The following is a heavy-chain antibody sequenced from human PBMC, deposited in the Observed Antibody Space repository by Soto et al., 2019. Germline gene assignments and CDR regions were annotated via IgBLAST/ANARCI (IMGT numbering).Heavy chain of an antibody. CDR3: ARVPDR. V-gene: IGHV4-30-2*01. J-gene: IGHJ5*02. CDR1: GGCISSGGYS. D-gene: IGHD2-2*01. CDR2: IYHSGST. Sequence: SETLSLTCAVSGGCISSGGYSWSWIRQPPGKGLEWIGYIYHSGSTYYNPSLKSRVTISVDRSKNQFSLKLSSVTAADTAVYYYARVPDRWGQGTLVTVSS.